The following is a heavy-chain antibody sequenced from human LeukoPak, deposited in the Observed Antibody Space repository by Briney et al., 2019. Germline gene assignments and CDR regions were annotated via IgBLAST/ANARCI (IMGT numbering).Heavy chain of an antibody. CDR3: ARGYSSGYPVGY. D-gene: IGHD3-22*01. J-gene: IGHJ4*02. CDR2: IYYSGST. Sequence: SETLPLTCTVSGGSISSYYWSWIRQPPGKGLEWIGYIYYSGSTNYNPSLKSRVTISVDTSKNQFSLKLSSVTAADTAVYYCARGYSSGYPVGYWGQGTLVTVSS. V-gene: IGHV4-59*01. CDR1: GGSISSYY.